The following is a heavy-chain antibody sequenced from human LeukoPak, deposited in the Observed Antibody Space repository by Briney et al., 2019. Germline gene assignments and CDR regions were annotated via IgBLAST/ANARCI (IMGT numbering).Heavy chain of an antibody. D-gene: IGHD2-2*02. CDR3: ARRYCSSTSCHNNWFDP. Sequence: PGGSLRLSCAASGFTVSSNYMSWVRQAPGKGLEWVSFMYRGDRTYYADSVKGRFTMSRDDMEKTVYLQMDSLRAEDTAVYYCARRYCSSTSCHNNWFDPWGQGTLVTVSS. V-gene: IGHV3-66*04. CDR1: GFTVSSNY. J-gene: IGHJ5*02. CDR2: MYRGDRT.